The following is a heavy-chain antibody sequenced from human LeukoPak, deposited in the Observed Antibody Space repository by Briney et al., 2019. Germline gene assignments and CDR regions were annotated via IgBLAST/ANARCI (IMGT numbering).Heavy chain of an antibody. J-gene: IGHJ4*02. CDR3: AIVIGSGWSHDY. Sequence: GGSLRLSCAAPGFTFSSYAMSWVRQAPGKGLEWVSAISGSGGSTYYADSVKGRFTISRDNSKNTLYLQTNSLRAEDTAVYYCAIVIGSGWSHDYWGQGTLVTVSS. CDR1: GFTFSSYA. V-gene: IGHV3-23*01. D-gene: IGHD6-19*01. CDR2: ISGSGGST.